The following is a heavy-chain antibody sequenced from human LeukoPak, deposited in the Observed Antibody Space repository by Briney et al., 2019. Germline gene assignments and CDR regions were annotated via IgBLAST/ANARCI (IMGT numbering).Heavy chain of an antibody. V-gene: IGHV4-30-4*01. CDR3: ARAVDYGDYFDY. J-gene: IGHJ4*02. CDR2: IYYSGST. CDR1: GGSISSGDYY. D-gene: IGHD4-17*01. Sequence: PSETLSLTCTVSGGSISSGDYYWSWIHQPPGKGLEWIGYIYYSGSTYYNPSLKSRVTISVDTSKNQFSLKLSSVTAADTAVYYCARAVDYGDYFDYWGQGTLVTVSS.